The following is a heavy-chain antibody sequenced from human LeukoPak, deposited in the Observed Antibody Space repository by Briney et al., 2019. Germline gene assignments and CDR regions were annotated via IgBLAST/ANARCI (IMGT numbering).Heavy chain of an antibody. CDR1: GFTFSTYA. CDR2: ISSDGNNK. V-gene: IGHV3-30-3*01. D-gene: IGHD2-21*02. Sequence: GGSLRLSCAASGFTFSTYAIHWVRQAPSKGLEWVAVISSDGNNKYYADSVKGRFTISRDNSKNTLYLQMNSLRAEDTAVYYCARIRVTYFDYWGQGTLVTVSS. J-gene: IGHJ4*02. CDR3: ARIRVTYFDY.